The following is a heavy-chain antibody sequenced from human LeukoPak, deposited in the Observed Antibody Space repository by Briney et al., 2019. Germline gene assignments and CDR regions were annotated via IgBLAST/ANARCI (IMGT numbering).Heavy chain of an antibody. D-gene: IGHD3-22*01. CDR3: AKDQGGSGYFALDY. V-gene: IGHV3-74*01. Sequence: SGGSLRLSCAASGFTFSSYWMHWVRQAPGKGLVWVSRINTDGSSTSYADSVKGRFTISRDNAKNTLYLQMNSLRAEDTAVYYCAKDQGGSGYFALDYWGQGTLVTVSS. CDR1: GFTFSSYW. J-gene: IGHJ4*02. CDR2: INTDGSST.